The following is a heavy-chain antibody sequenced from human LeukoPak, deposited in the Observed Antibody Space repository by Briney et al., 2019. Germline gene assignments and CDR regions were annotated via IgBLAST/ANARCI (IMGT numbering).Heavy chain of an antibody. V-gene: IGHV4-39*01. CDR3: ASPLGYCSSTDCYGDY. CDR2: FYYIGSI. D-gene: IGHD2-2*01. CDR1: GGSISSSSYY. Sequence: SETLSLTCTVSGGSISSSSYYWGWIRQPPGKGLEWFGSFYYIGSIYYAPSIKSRVTISVDTSKNQFSLKLNSVTAADTAVYYCASPLGYCSSTDCYGDYWGQGTLVTVSS. J-gene: IGHJ4*02.